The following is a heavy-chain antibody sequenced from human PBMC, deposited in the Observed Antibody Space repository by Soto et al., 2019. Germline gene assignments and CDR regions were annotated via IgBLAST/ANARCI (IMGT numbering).Heavy chain of an antibody. J-gene: IGHJ6*02. CDR3: ASQASPYYYYGMDV. Sequence: SETLSLTCAVYGGSFSDYYWSWIRQPPGKGLEWIGEINHSGSTNYNPSLKSRVNISIDTSKNQFSLKLSSVTAADTAVYYCASQASPYYYYGMDVWGQGTTVTVSS. V-gene: IGHV4-34*01. CDR2: INHSGST. CDR1: GGSFSDYY.